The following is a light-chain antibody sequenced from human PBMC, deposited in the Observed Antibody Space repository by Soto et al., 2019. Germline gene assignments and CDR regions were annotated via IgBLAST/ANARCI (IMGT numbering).Light chain of an antibody. Sequence: DIQMTQSPSSLSASVGDRVTITCQASQDISNYLNWYQQKPGKAPKLLIYDASNLETGVPSRFSGSGSWTDVTFTISSLQPEDIATYYCQQYDNLPPYTFGQGTKLEIK. CDR3: QQYDNLPPYT. V-gene: IGKV1-33*01. CDR2: DAS. J-gene: IGKJ2*01. CDR1: QDISNY.